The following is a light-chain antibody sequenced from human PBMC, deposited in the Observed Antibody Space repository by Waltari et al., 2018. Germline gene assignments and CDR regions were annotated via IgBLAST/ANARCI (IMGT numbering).Light chain of an antibody. Sequence: QSALTQPRSVSGSPGQSVTISCPGTSSDVGGYYYVSWYQQHPGKAPKLMIYDVSKRPSGVPDRFSGSKSGNTASLTISGLQAEDEADYYCCSYAGSYTFGVFGGGTKLTVL. CDR3: CSYAGSYTFGV. CDR1: SSDVGGYYY. CDR2: DVS. V-gene: IGLV2-11*01. J-gene: IGLJ3*02.